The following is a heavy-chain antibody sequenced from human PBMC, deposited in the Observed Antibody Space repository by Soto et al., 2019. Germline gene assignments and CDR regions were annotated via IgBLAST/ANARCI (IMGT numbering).Heavy chain of an antibody. V-gene: IGHV4-30-2*01. CDR1: RSTISRSGYS. J-gene: IGHJ3*01. CDR3: ARVAGRGHCSSASCPWAFDL. D-gene: IGHD2-2*01. Sequence: SVTLSLTCAVSRSTISRSGYSWSWIRQPPGKGLGWIGNSYHSGSTYYNLYLKSRVTIAVDRSKNKFSLKLSSVTAADTAVYYCARVAGRGHCSSASCPWAFDLWGQGTMDSVSS. CDR2: SYHSGST.